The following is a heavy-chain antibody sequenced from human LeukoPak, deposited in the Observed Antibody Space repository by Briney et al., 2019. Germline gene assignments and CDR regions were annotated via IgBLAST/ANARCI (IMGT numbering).Heavy chain of an antibody. CDR3: ARSAAGTWSIDN. V-gene: IGHV3-74*01. J-gene: IGHJ4*02. CDR1: GFTFSHYW. D-gene: IGHD6-13*01. CDR2: INSDGNST. Sequence: GGSLRLSCAVSGFTFSHYWMHRVRQTPGKGLVWVSRINSDGNSTIYADSVKGRLTISRDNAKNTLYLQMNSLRAEDTAVYYCARSAAGTWSIDNWGQGTLVTVSS.